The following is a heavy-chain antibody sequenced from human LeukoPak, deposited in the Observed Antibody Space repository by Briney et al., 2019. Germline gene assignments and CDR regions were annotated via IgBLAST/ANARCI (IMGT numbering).Heavy chain of an antibody. V-gene: IGHV3-11*01. J-gene: IGHJ3*02. CDR3: ARSRWSWFGEYPDAFDI. CDR2: ISSSGSTI. CDR1: GFTFSDYY. Sequence: GGSLRLSCAASGFTFSDYYMSWIRQAPGKGLEWVSYISSSGSTIYYADSVKGRFTISRDNAKNSLYLQMNSLRAEDTAVYYCARSRWSWFGEYPDAFDIWGQETMVTVSS. D-gene: IGHD3-10*01.